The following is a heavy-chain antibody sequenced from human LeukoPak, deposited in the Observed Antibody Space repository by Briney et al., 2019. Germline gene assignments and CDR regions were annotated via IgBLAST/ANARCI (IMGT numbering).Heavy chain of an antibody. CDR1: GFTFSSYS. CDR3: ARDGNGNWVPF. D-gene: IGHD1-1*01. CDR2: IDTTGSYI. Sequence: GRSLRLSCAASGFTFSSYSMNWVRQAPGKGLEWVSSIDTTGSYIFYTDSVKGRFTISRDNAKNSLYLQMNSLRAEDTAVYYCARDGNGNWVPFWGQGTLVTVSS. V-gene: IGHV3-21*01. J-gene: IGHJ4*02.